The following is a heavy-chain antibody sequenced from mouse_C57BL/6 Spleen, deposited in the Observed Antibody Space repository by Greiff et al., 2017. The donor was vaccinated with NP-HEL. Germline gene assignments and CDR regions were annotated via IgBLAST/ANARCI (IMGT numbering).Heavy chain of an antibody. Sequence: QVQLQQPGAELVMPGASVKLSCKASGYTFTSYWMHWVKQRPGQGLEWIGEIDPSDSYTNYNQKFKGKSTLTVDKSSSTAYMQLSSLTSEDSAVYYCARGPPGAPDYFDYWGQGTTLTVSS. J-gene: IGHJ2*01. CDR3: ARGPPGAPDYFDY. V-gene: IGHV1-69*01. CDR1: GYTFTSYW. CDR2: IDPSDSYT.